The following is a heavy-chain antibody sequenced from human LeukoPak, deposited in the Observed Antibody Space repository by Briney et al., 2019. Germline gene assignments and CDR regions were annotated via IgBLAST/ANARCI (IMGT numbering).Heavy chain of an antibody. J-gene: IGHJ4*02. CDR3: AIDDSMTLDHFDY. CDR1: GFTFKNCA. V-gene: IGHV3-23*01. CDR2: INYSGGHR. D-gene: IGHD4-11*01. Sequence: GGSLRLSCVASGFTFKNCAMSWVRQAPGKGLEWVSGINYSGGHRYYADSVKGRFTISRDSSKNTLSLQMNSLTTEDTAVYYCAIDDSMTLDHFDYWGQGALVTVSS.